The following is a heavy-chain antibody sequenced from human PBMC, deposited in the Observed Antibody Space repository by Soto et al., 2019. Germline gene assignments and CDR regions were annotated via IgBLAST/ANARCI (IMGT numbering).Heavy chain of an antibody. J-gene: IGHJ2*01. Sequence: GASVKVSCKASGYTFSNFAMHWVRQAPGQRLEWMGWINAGNGNTKYSQKFQGRVTITRDTSASTAYMELSSLRSEDTAVYYCARGESLYWYFDLWGRGTLVTVSS. CDR2: INAGNGNT. CDR1: GYTFSNFA. V-gene: IGHV1-3*01. CDR3: ARGESLYWYFDL.